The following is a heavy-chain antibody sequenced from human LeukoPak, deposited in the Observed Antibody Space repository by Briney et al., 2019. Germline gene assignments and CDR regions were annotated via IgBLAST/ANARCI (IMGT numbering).Heavy chain of an antibody. D-gene: IGHD6-6*01. J-gene: IGHJ5*02. CDR3: ANTRSSPSSLDP. Sequence: SETLSLTCTVSGGSISSSYWSGVRQPAGKGLEWIGRIYTNGGINYNPSLKSRVTISFDKSQNQLSLRLSSVTAADTAVYYCANTRSSPSSLDPWGQGTLVTVSS. CDR1: GGSISSSY. V-gene: IGHV4-4*07. CDR2: IYTNGGI.